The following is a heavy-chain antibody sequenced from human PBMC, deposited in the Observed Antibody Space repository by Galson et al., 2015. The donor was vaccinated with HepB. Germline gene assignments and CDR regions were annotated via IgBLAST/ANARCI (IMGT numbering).Heavy chain of an antibody. J-gene: IGHJ3*02. D-gene: IGHD6-19*01. CDR3: ARIRGWGDAFDM. CDR1: GFSLTTSGVR. Sequence: ALVKPTQTLTLTCTFSGFSLTTSGVRVGWIRQPPGKALEWVARIDWDDEKFYTPSLKTRLTISKDTSKNQVVLKMTNMDPVDTATYYCARIRGWGDAFDMWGQGTGVTVSS. V-gene: IGHV2-70*04. CDR2: IDWDDEK.